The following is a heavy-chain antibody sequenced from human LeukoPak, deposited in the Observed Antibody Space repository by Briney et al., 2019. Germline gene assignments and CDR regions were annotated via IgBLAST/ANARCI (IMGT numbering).Heavy chain of an antibody. J-gene: IGHJ4*02. CDR2: ISGSGGST. CDR3: AKDLAVVNHPFDN. V-gene: IGHV3-23*01. Sequence: GGSLRLSCTASGFTFSSHAMSWVRQAPGRGLEWVSTISGSGGSTYYADSVKGRFTISRDNSKNTLYLQMNSLRAEDTAVYYCAKDLAVVNHPFDNWGQGTLVTVSS. CDR1: GFTFSSHA. D-gene: IGHD4-23*01.